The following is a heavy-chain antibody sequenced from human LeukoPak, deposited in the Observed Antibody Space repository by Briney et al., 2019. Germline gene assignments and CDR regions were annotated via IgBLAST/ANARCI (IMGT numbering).Heavy chain of an antibody. D-gene: IGHD6-6*01. CDR3: TIGIAARVYYYGMDV. CDR1: GGSISSSSYY. J-gene: IGHJ6*02. CDR2: IYYSGST. Sequence: PSETLSLTCTVSGGSISSSSYYWGWIRQPPGKGLEWIGSIYYSGSTYYNPSLKSRVTIFVDTSKNQFSLKLSSVTAADTAVYYCTIGIAARVYYYGMDVRGQGTTVTVSS. V-gene: IGHV4-39*01.